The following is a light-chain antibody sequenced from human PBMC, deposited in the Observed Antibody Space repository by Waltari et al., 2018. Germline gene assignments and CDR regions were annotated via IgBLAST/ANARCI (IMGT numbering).Light chain of an antibody. CDR1: SLRTSY. Sequence: SSELTQGPAVSVALGQTVKITCQGDSLRTSYASWYQLKPGQAPVLVLFGKEKRPSGIQDRFSGYRSGTTSSLTITGAQAEDEADYYCHSRNGRNNEVVFGGGTKLTVL. J-gene: IGLJ3*02. CDR2: GKE. CDR3: HSRNGRNNEVV. V-gene: IGLV3-19*01.